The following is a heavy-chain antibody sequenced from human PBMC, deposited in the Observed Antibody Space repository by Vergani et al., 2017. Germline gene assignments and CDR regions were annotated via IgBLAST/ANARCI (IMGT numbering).Heavy chain of an antibody. J-gene: IGHJ4*02. V-gene: IGHV3-30*03. D-gene: IGHD5-18*01. CDR1: GFTFSSFG. Sequence: VQLLESGGGLGQPGGSLRLSCAASGFTFSSFGMHWVRQAPGKGLEWVAVISYDGNNKYYADSVKGRFTISRDNSKNTLYLQMNSLRAEDTAVYYCARAGIQLLTVLDYWGQGTLVTVSS. CDR2: ISYDGNNK. CDR3: ARAGIQLLTVLDY.